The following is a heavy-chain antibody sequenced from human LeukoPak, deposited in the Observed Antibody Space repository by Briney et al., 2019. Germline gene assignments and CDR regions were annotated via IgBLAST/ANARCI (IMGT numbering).Heavy chain of an antibody. CDR3: ARAAAGPFDY. D-gene: IGHD6-13*01. Sequence: GGSLRLSCAVSGFTVNHNYMSWVRQAPGKGLEWVSYISSSSSYTNYADSVKGRFTISRDNAKNSLYLQMNSLRAEDTAVYYCARAAAGPFDYWGQGTLVTVSS. V-gene: IGHV3-11*06. CDR2: ISSSSSYT. CDR1: GFTVNHNY. J-gene: IGHJ4*02.